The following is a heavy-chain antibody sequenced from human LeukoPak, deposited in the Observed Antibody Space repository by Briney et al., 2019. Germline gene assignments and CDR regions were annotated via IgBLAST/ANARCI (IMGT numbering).Heavy chain of an antibody. CDR1: GYTLTELS. J-gene: IGHJ6*02. CDR2: FDPEDGET. D-gene: IGHD1-26*01. V-gene: IGHV1-24*01. CDR3: ATALSPVGATTNYYYGMDV. Sequence: ASVKVSCKVSGYTLTELSMHWVRQAPGKGLEWMGGFDPEDGETIYAQKFQGRVTMTEDTSTDTAYMELSSLRSEDTAVYYCATALSPVGATTNYYYGMDVWGQGTTVTVSS.